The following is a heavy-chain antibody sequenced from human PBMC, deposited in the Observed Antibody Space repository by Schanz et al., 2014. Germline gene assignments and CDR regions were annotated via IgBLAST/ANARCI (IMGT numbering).Heavy chain of an antibody. CDR3: ARKVVATIGGYYDN. J-gene: IGHJ4*02. D-gene: IGHD5-12*01. CDR1: GFTFSSYA. Sequence: QVQLVESGGGVVQPGRSLRLSCAASGFTFSSYAFHWVRQAPGKGLEWVAFVPFDGSQKFYADSVKGRFTISRDNSKSTVYLQMNSLRPGDTAVYYCARKVVATIGGYYDNWGQGTLVIVSS. CDR2: VPFDGSQK. V-gene: IGHV3-30*04.